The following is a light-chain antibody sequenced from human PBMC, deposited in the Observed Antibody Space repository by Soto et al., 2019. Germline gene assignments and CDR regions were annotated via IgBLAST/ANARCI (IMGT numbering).Light chain of an antibody. CDR2: DAS. CDR3: QQRSQWPPMT. V-gene: IGKV1-5*01. CDR1: QGIVRW. J-gene: IGKJ5*01. Sequence: DIQMTPSPSTLSASVGDRVTITCRASQGIVRWLAWYQQKPGKAPKLLIYDASSLESGVPSRFSGSGAGTEFTLIISSLEPEDVAVYYCQQRSQWPPMTFGQGTRLEIK.